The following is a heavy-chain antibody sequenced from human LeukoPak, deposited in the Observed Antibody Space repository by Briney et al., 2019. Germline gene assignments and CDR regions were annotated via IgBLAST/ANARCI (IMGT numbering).Heavy chain of an antibody. CDR1: GIPFSCHW. V-gene: IGHV3-7*01. Sequence: GSLKPSRAALGIPFSCHWMSWVRQAPGKGLEWVANIKQDGSDKYYVDSVKGRFTISRDNAKNSLYLQLNSLRADDTAVYYCARLTGTTGFDYWGQGTLVTVSS. J-gene: IGHJ4*02. D-gene: IGHD1-1*01. CDR3: ARLTGTTGFDY. CDR2: IKQDGSDK.